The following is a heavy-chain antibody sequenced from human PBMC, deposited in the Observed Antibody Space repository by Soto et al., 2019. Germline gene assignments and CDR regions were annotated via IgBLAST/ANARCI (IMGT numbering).Heavy chain of an antibody. CDR1: GFTFSSYG. D-gene: IGHD3-9*01. V-gene: IGHV3-30*18. Sequence: QVQLVDSGGGVVQPGRSLRLSCAASGFTFSSYGMHWVRQAPGKGLEWVAVISYDGSNKYYADSVKGRFTISRDNSKNTLYLQMNSLRAEDTAVYYCAKDHDDNWYFDLWGRGTLVTVSS. CDR3: AKDHDDNWYFDL. J-gene: IGHJ2*01. CDR2: ISYDGSNK.